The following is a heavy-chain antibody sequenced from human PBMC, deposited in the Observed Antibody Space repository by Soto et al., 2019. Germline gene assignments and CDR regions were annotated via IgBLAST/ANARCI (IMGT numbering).Heavy chain of an antibody. CDR1: GYTFTRYS. CDR2: INAANGHI. J-gene: IGHJ4*02. Sequence: GASAKATCKASGYTFTRYSMHWVRQAPRQRLEWMGWINAANGHIKYSQKFQGRFTISRDNSKNSLYLQMNSLRAEDTDVYYCAKDRGAYGSGSYSTHWGQGTLVTVSS. D-gene: IGHD3-10*01. V-gene: IGHV1-3*01. CDR3: AKDRGAYGSGSYSTH.